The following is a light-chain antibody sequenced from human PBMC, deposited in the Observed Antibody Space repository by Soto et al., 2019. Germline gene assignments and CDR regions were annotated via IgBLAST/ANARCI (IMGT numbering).Light chain of an antibody. V-gene: IGKV3-15*01. CDR2: GAA. Sequence: ELVMTQSPATLSVSPGERATLSCRASQSVSSNLAWYQQKPGQAPRLLIYGAATRATGIPARFSGSRSGTEFPRSISSLQSEDFAVYYCQQYNNWPPITVGQGTRLEIK. CDR3: QQYNNWPPIT. CDR1: QSVSSN. J-gene: IGKJ5*01.